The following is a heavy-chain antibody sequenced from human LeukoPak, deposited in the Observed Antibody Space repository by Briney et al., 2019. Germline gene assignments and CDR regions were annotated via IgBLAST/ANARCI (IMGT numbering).Heavy chain of an antibody. J-gene: IGHJ4*02. V-gene: IGHV4-34*01. D-gene: IGHD3-22*01. CDR1: GGSFSGYY. CDR2: INHSGST. Sequence: SETLSLTCAVYGGSFSGYYWSWIRQPPGKGLEWIGEINHSGSTNYNPSLKSRVTISVDTSKNQFSLKLSSVTAADTAVYYCARTDYYDSSGVDYWGREPWSPSPQ. CDR3: ARTDYYDSSGVDY.